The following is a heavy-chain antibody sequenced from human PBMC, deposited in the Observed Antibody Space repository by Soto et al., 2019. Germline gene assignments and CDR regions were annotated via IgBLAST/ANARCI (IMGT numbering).Heavy chain of an antibody. D-gene: IGHD6-6*01. Sequence: EVQLVESGGGLVQPGGSLRLSCAASGFTFSSYEMNWVRQAPGKGLEWVSYISSSGSTIYYADSVKGRFTISRDNAKNSPYLQMNSLSAEDTAVYYCAREYSSSFYYYGMDVWGQGTTVTVSS. CDR1: GFTFSSYE. V-gene: IGHV3-48*03. CDR2: ISSSGSTI. CDR3: AREYSSSFYYYGMDV. J-gene: IGHJ6*02.